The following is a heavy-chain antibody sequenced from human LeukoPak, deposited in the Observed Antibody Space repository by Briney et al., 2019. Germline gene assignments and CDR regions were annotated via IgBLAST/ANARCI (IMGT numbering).Heavy chain of an antibody. V-gene: IGHV4-39*07. J-gene: IGHJ4*02. Sequence: SETLSLTCTVSGGSISSSSYYWGWIRQPPGKGLTYIGSIYYSGSTYYNPSLKSRVTMSVDTSKNQFSLKLSSVTAADTAVYYCARLRPSGAMVRGRNKRYSYGSFDYWGQGTLVTVSS. CDR2: IYYSGST. CDR1: GGSISSSSYY. D-gene: IGHD3-10*01. CDR3: ARLRPSGAMVRGRNKRYSYGSFDY.